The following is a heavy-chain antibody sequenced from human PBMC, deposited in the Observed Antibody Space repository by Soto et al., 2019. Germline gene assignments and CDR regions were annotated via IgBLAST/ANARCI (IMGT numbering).Heavy chain of an antibody. D-gene: IGHD2-15*01. Sequence: QVQLVQSGAEVKKPGSSVKVSCKASGDTFSSHLISWVRQAPGQGLEWMGGILPIFDTPKYAQRFQGRVNFNADESSSTASMELRSLTSEDTAVYYCATDHCSGGACYEDHFHYWGQGTLVTVSS. J-gene: IGHJ4*02. CDR2: ILPIFDTP. CDR1: GDTFSSHL. CDR3: ATDHCSGGACYEDHFHY. V-gene: IGHV1-69*01.